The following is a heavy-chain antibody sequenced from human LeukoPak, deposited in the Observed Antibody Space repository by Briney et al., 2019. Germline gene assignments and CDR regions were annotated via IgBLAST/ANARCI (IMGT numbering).Heavy chain of an antibody. D-gene: IGHD3-10*01. CDR1: GYSFTSYG. J-gene: IGHJ4*02. CDR3: AIADPSLNYYGSDSSFGY. Sequence: PSVTVSCKASGYSFTSYGISWVRQAPGQGLEWMGWISGYNGNTKYEKKFRGRVTMTTDTSTTTAYMDLRSLRSDDTAVYYCAIADPSLNYYGSDSSFGYWGQGTLVT. CDR2: ISGYNGNT. V-gene: IGHV1-18*01.